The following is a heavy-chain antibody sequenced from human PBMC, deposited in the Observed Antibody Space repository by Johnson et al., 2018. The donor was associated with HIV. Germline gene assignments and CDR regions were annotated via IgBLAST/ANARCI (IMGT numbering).Heavy chain of an antibody. D-gene: IGHD3-22*01. CDR2: ISSDGSRT. CDR1: GFTFSRHW. CDR3: ARDFKGRGYSPSYAFDI. V-gene: IGHV3-74*01. J-gene: IGHJ3*02. Sequence: VQLVESGGGVVQPGGSLRLSCAASGFTFSRHWMHWVRQAPGKGLEWVSRISSDGSRTNYADSVKGRFNISRENAKNSLYLQMNSLRAEDTAVYYCARDFKGRGYSPSYAFDIWGQGTVVTVSS.